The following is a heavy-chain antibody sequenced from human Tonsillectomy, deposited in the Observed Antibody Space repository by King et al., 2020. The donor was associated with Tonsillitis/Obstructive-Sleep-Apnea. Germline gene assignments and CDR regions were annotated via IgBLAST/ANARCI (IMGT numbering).Heavy chain of an antibody. V-gene: IGHV1-46*01. D-gene: IGHD1-26*01. CDR2: IIPSGGST. Sequence: VQLVESGAEVKKSGASVKVSCKASGYTFTSYYIHWVRQAPGQGLEWMGTIIPSGGSTSYAQKFQGRVTMTRDTSTSTVYMELSSLRSEDTAVYYCARVGNGSEDYWGQGTLVTVSS. CDR1: GYTFTSYY. CDR3: ARVGNGSEDY. J-gene: IGHJ4*02.